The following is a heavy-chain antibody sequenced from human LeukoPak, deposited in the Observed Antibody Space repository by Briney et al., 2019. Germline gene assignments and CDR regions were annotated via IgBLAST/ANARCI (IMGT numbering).Heavy chain of an antibody. CDR1: GYSISSGYY. CDR3: ATPLLSSQGYFQH. CDR2: IYHSGST. Sequence: SETLSLTCAVSGYSISSGYYWGWIRQPPGKGLEWIGSIYHSGSTYYNPSLKSRVTISVDTSKNQFSLKLSSVTAADAAVYYCATPLLSSQGYFQHWGQGTLVTVSS. J-gene: IGHJ1*01. D-gene: IGHD2-2*01. V-gene: IGHV4-38-2*01.